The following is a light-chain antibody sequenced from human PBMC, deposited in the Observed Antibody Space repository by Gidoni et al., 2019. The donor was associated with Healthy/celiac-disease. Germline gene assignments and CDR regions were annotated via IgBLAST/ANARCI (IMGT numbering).Light chain of an antibody. Sequence: EIVMTQSPATLSVSPGERATLSCRASQSVSSNLAWYQQKPGQAPRLLIYGASTRATGIPARFSGSGSGTEFTLTISSLQSEDFAVYDCQQYNNWPRSFGQETKLEIK. CDR3: QQYNNWPRS. CDR1: QSVSSN. J-gene: IGKJ2*03. V-gene: IGKV3-15*01. CDR2: GAS.